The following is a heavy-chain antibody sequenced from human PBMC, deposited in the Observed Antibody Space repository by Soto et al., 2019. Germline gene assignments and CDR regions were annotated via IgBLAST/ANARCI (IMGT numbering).Heavy chain of an antibody. CDR2: ISWDGSNR. V-gene: IGHV3-43D*04. D-gene: IGHD3-3*01. CDR1: GFTFDEYA. J-gene: IGHJ4*02. Sequence: PGGSLKISCAASGFTFDEYAMHWVRQPPGKGLEWVSLISWDGSNRYYADSVQGRFTISRDNSKYSLYLEMNSLRPEDTALYYCAKDISRGPTKNYDFWSGPDYWGQGTLVTVSS. CDR3: AKDISRGPTKNYDFWSGPDY.